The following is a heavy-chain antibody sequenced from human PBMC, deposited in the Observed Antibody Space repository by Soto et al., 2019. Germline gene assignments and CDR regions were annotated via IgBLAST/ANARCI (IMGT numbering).Heavy chain of an antibody. CDR1: GFTFSSYA. J-gene: IGHJ4*02. V-gene: IGHV3-23*01. CDR2: ISGSGGST. CDR3: AKDKVVVVVAALFDY. Sequence: GGSLRLSCAASGFTFSSYAMSWVRQAPGKGLEWVSAISGSGGSTYYADSVKGRFTISRDNSKNTLYLQMNSLRAEDTAVYYCAKDKVVVVVAALFDYWGQGTLVTVSS. D-gene: IGHD2-15*01.